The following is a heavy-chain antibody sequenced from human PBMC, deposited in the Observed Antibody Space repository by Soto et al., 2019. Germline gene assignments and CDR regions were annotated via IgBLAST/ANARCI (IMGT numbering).Heavy chain of an antibody. Sequence: QVQLVQSGAEVKKPGSSVKVSCKASGGTFSSYAISWVRQAPGQGLEWMGGIIPIFGTANYAQKFQGRVTITADESTSXAXXQLRSLRSEDTAVYYWAGDQDIVLVPARGYYGMDVWGQGTTVTVSS. CDR3: AGDQDIVLVPARGYYGMDV. D-gene: IGHD2-2*01. CDR2: IIPIFGTA. V-gene: IGHV1-69*12. J-gene: IGHJ6*02. CDR1: GGTFSSYA.